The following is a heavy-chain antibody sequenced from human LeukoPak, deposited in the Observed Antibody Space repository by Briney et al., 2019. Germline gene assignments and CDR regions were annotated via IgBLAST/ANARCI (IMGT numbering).Heavy chain of an antibody. J-gene: IGHJ4*02. Sequence: SETLSLTCTVSGSSIGAYSWSWIRQPPGKGLEWIGSIYHSGDTYYNPSLKSRVTISVDTSKNQFSLKLRSVTAADTGVYYCAKVSRLNQPIPVTFDYWGQGTLVTVSS. CDR2: IYHSGDT. D-gene: IGHD4-17*01. CDR3: AKVSRLNQPIPVTFDY. V-gene: IGHV4-38-2*02. CDR1: GSSIGAYS.